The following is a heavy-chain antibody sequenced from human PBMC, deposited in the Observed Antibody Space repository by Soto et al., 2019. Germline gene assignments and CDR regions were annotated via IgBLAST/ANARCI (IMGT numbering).Heavy chain of an antibody. CDR1: GYTLTSFA. CDR2: INAGNGNT. V-gene: IGHV1-3*01. J-gene: IGHJ4*02. Sequence: ASVKVSCKASGYTLTSFAMHWVRQAHGQRLEWMGWINAGNGNTKYSQKFQGRVTITRDTSASTAYMELSSLRSEDTAVYYCARSLVVVNAADYWGQGTLVTVSS. D-gene: IGHD2-21*01. CDR3: ARSLVVVNAADY.